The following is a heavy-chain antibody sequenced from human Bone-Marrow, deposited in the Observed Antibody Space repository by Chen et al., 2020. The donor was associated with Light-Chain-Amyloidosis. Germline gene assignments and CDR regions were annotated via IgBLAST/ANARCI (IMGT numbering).Heavy chain of an antibody. D-gene: IGHD3-10*01. V-gene: IGHV3-74*01. CDR3: ARAGVPGGLDV. Sequence: DVQLVESGGGLVQPGGSLRLSCVASRFTFSSHWMHWFRQAPGKGLVWVSHIKFDGSTTTYADSVKGRFTISRDNAKNTLYLQMNSLRADDTAVYYCARAGVPGGLDVWGQGTTVTVSS. CDR1: RFTFSSHW. CDR2: IKFDGSTT. J-gene: IGHJ6*02.